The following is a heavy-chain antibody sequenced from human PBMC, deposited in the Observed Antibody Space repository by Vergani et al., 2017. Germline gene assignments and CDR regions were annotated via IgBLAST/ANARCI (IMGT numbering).Heavy chain of an antibody. CDR1: GFTFSNYW. Sequence: VQLVESGGGLVQPGGSLILSCTASGFTFSNYWMQWVRQAPGKGLMWVSRINSDGDSTSYADSVKGRFTISRDNAKNTLYLQMDSLRAEDTAVYYCARGGWELLDYFYYMDVWGKGTTVTVSS. CDR2: INSDGDST. D-gene: IGHD1-26*01. V-gene: IGHV3-74*01. J-gene: IGHJ6*03. CDR3: ARGGWELLDYFYYMDV.